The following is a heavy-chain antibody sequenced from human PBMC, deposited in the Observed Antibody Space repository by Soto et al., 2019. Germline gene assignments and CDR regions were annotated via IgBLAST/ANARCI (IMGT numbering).Heavy chain of an antibody. Sequence: QVQLQESGPGLVKPSETLSLTCTVSGGSISSYYWSWIRQPPGKGLEWIGYIYYSGSTNYNPSLKSRVTISVDTSKNQFSLKLSSVTAADTAVYYCARFGSTSSHPYYRSKNFDYWGQGTLVTVSS. CDR3: ARFGSTSSHPYYRSKNFDY. J-gene: IGHJ4*02. V-gene: IGHV4-59*01. CDR1: GGSISSYY. CDR2: IYYSGST. D-gene: IGHD2-2*01.